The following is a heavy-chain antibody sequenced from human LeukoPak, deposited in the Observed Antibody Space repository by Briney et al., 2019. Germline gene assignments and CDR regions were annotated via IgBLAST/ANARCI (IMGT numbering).Heavy chain of an antibody. J-gene: IGHJ6*03. CDR2: IYYTGST. CDR3: ARAVSWTDYYYYMDV. Sequence: SETLSLTCTVSGGSISSSSYYWGWIRQPPGKGLEWIGYIYYTGSTNYNPSLKSRVTMSVDTSKNQFSLNLRSVTPEDTAVYYCARAVSWTDYYYYMDVWGKGTTVTVSS. V-gene: IGHV4-61*05. D-gene: IGHD6-13*01. CDR1: GGSISSSSYY.